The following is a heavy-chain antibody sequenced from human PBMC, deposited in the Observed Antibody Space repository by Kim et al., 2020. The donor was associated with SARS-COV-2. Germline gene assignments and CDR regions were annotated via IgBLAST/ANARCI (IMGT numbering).Heavy chain of an antibody. CDR3: ARHMGGWNTMIGPKQYYFDY. D-gene: IGHD3-22*01. V-gene: IGHV5-51*01. Sequence: GESLKISCKGSGYSFTSYWIGWVRQMPGKGLEWMGIIYPGDSDTRYSPSFQGQVTISADKPISTAYLQWSSLKASDTAMYYCARHMGGWNTMIGPKQYYFDYWGQGTLVTVSS. J-gene: IGHJ4*02. CDR2: IYPGDSDT. CDR1: GYSFTSYW.